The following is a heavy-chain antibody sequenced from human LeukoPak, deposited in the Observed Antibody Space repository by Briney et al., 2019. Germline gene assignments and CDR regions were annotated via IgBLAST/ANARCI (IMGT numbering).Heavy chain of an antibody. V-gene: IGHV1-8*01. D-gene: IGHD3-10*01. CDR2: MNPNGGNT. Sequence: ASLRLSCTASGFTFTNYAINWVRQAPGQGLEWMAWMNPNGGNTDYAQTVKGRVTITRDNSISTAYLEMNSLRSEDTAVYYCARGPTVQYYYGTGDYYYCYYMDVWGKGTTVTVSS. CDR1: GFTFTNYA. CDR3: ARGPTVQYYYGTGDYYYCYYMDV. J-gene: IGHJ6*03.